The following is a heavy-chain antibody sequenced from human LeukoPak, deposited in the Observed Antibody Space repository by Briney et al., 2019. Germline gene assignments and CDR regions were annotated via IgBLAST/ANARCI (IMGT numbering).Heavy chain of an antibody. J-gene: IGHJ4*02. D-gene: IGHD3-10*01. CDR2: VSFDGSNN. CDR1: GFIFNNYG. V-gene: IGHV3-30*18. Sequence: GGSLRLSCAASGFIFNNYGMHWVRQAPGKGLEWVAVVSFDGSNNYYADSVKGRFTISRDNSKNTLYLQMNSLRAEDTAVYYCVKEKRITMVRGVMPYDYWGQGTLVTVSS. CDR3: VKEKRITMVRGVMPYDY.